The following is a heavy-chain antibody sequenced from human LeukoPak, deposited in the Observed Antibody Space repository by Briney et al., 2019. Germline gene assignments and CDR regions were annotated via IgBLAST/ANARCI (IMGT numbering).Heavy chain of an antibody. Sequence: SQTLSLTCALSGDSVSSNSAAWNWIRQSPSRGLEWLGGTYYRSKWYNDYAVSVKSRITINPDTSKNQFSLQLNSVTPGDTAVYYCARDPVAGTEVWFDPWGQGTLVTVSS. CDR1: GDSVSSNSAA. V-gene: IGHV6-1*01. CDR2: TYYRSKWYN. CDR3: ARDPVAGTEVWFDP. D-gene: IGHD6-19*01. J-gene: IGHJ5*02.